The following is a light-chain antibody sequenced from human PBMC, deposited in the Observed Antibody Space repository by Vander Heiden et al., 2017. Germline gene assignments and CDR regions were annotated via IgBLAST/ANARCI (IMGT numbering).Light chain of an antibody. V-gene: IGKV1-39*01. CDR3: QQSHSAPLA. CDR2: AAS. CDR1: QTISSY. J-gene: IGKJ1*01. Sequence: DIQMTQSPSSLSASVGDRVTITCRASQTISSYLNWYQQKPGKAPKLLISAASRLQTEVPSRFSGSGSGTDFTLTISSLQPEDFATYYCQQSHSAPLAFAQGTKVEIK.